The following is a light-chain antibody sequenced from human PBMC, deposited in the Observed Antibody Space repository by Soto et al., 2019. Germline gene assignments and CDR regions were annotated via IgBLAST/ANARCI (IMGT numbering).Light chain of an antibody. V-gene: IGLV1-40*01. J-gene: IGLJ3*02. CDR2: RNT. CDR3: QSYDSNLSGV. Sequence: QPVLTQPPSVSGAPGQRVTISCTGSSSNIGAGYDVHWYQQLPETAPKLLIYRNTNRPSGVPDRFSGSKSGTSASLAITGLQAEDEADYYCQSYDSNLSGVFGGGTKLTVL. CDR1: SSNIGAGYD.